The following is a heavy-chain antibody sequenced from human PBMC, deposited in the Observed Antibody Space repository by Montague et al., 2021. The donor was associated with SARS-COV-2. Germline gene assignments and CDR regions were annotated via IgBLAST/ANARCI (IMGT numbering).Heavy chain of an antibody. CDR3: ARQYSATLPAVY. CDR2: ISDSART. CDR1: GGSISSFY. V-gene: IGHV4-59*08. Sequence: SETLSLTCTVSGGSISSFYWSSFRQPPGKGREGIGYISDSARTNYNPSLTSRVTMSVDTSKNQFSLKVYSVTAADTAVYYCARQYSATLPAVYWGQGTLVTVSS. J-gene: IGHJ4*02. D-gene: IGHD2-15*01.